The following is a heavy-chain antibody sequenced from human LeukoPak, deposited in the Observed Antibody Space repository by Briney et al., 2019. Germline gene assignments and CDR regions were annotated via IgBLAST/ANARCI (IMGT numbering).Heavy chain of an antibody. D-gene: IGHD2-15*01. CDR1: GGSISSYY. Sequence: SETLSLTCTVSGGSISSYYWSWIRQPPGKGLEWIGYIYYSGSTNYNPSLKSRVPISVDTSKNQFSLKLSSATAADTAVYYCALGGPAPVFDYWGQGTLVTVSS. J-gene: IGHJ4*02. CDR3: ALGGPAPVFDY. V-gene: IGHV4-59*01. CDR2: IYYSGST.